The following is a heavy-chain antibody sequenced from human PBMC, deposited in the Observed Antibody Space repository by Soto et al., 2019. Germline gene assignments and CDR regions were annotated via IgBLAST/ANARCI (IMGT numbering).Heavy chain of an antibody. Sequence: QVQLVQSGAELKKPGASVKVSCKASGYTFSNYDMNWVRQATVQGPECIGWVNPNNGDAGYAQKFQGRVTLTTDIPTPTAYMELTSLRSEDTAIHYCAKVSRKGSAIDFDYWGQGTLITVSS. CDR1: GYTFSNYD. J-gene: IGHJ4*02. CDR2: VNPNNGDA. CDR3: AKVSRKGSAIDFDY. V-gene: IGHV1-8*01. D-gene: IGHD3-10*01.